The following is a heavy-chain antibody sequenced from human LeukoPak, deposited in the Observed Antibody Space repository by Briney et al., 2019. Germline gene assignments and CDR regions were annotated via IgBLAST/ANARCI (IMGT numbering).Heavy chain of an antibody. Sequence: PSETLSLTCTVSGGSISSSSYYWGWIRQPPGKGLEWIGEINHSGSTNYNPSLKSRVTISVDTSKNQFSLKLSSVTAADTAVNYCATTRITMVRGADYGMDVWGQGTTVTVSS. CDR3: ATTRITMVRGADYGMDV. D-gene: IGHD3-10*01. CDR2: INHSGST. CDR1: GGSISSSSYY. J-gene: IGHJ6*02. V-gene: IGHV4-39*07.